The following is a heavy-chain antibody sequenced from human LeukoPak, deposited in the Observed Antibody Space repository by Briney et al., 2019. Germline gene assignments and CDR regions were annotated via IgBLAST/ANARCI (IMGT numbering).Heavy chain of an antibody. V-gene: IGHV1-18*01. J-gene: IGHJ4*02. Sequence: GASVKVSCKASGYTFNSYAITWVRQAPGQGFEWMGGNSGYNGNTNYAQKLQGRVTMTTDTSTNTVFMELKSLRSDDTAVYYCARTARYCSGGSCSYYLDYWGQGTLVTVSS. CDR2: NSGYNGNT. CDR1: GYTFNSYA. CDR3: ARTARYCSGGSCSYYLDY. D-gene: IGHD2-15*01.